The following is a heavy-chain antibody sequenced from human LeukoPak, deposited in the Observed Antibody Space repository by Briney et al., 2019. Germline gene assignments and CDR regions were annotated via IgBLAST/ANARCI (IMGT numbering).Heavy chain of an antibody. CDR1: GFTFGDYE. D-gene: IGHD5-24*01. V-gene: IGHV3-49*04. CDR2: IRSKTYRGTT. CDR3: TRVLRRDGYNSFDY. J-gene: IGHJ4*02. Sequence: SLRLSCTASGFTFGDYEMSWVRQAPGKGLEWVGFIRSKTYRGTTEYAASVKGRFTISRDDSKSIAYLQMNSLKTEDTAVYYSTRVLRRDGYNSFDYWSQGTLVTVSS.